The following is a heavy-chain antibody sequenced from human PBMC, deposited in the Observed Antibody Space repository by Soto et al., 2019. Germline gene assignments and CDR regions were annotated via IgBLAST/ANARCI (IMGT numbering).Heavy chain of an antibody. CDR1: GGSTSSSDW. V-gene: IGHV4-4*02. CDR3: AGRPEIHPR. D-gene: IGHD1-26*01. Sequence: QVHLQESGPGLVKPSETLSLTCAISGGSTSSSDWWTWVRQPPGEGLEWIGEIHRAGVTNYNSSLKGRRPLSLDHSRNQFSLSLTSVTAAAAAVYFCAGRPEIHPRWGQGILVPVSS. J-gene: IGHJ4*02. CDR2: IHRAGVT.